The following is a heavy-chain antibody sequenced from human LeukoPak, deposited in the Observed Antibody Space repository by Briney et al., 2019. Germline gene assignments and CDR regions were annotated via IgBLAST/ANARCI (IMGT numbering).Heavy chain of an antibody. V-gene: IGHV3-48*04. D-gene: IGHD2-2*03. CDR3: ARDLGYCSSTSCYRWFDP. CDR2: ISSSSSTI. Sequence: PGGSLRLSCAASGFTFSSYSMNWVRQAPGKGLEWVSYISSSSSTIYYADSVKGRFTISRDNAKNSPYLQMNSLRAEDTAVYYCARDLGYCSSTSCYRWFDPWGQGTLVTVSS. J-gene: IGHJ5*02. CDR1: GFTFSSYS.